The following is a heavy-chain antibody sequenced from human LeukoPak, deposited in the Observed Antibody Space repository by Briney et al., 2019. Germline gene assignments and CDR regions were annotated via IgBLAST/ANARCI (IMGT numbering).Heavy chain of an antibody. CDR1: GFTFSSYA. CDR3: ARDGITMIVVVTQYYFDY. D-gene: IGHD3-22*01. J-gene: IGHJ4*02. CDR2: ISYDGSNK. V-gene: IGHV3-30*04. Sequence: QPGRSLRLSCAASGFTFSSYAMHWVRQAPGKGLEWVAVISYDGSNKYYADSVKGRFTISRDNSKNTLYLQMNSLRAEDTAVYYCARDGITMIVVVTQYYFDYWGQGTLVTVSS.